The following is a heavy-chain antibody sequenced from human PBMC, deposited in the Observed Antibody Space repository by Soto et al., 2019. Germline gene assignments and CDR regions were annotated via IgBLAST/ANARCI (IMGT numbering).Heavy chain of an antibody. J-gene: IGHJ3*02. D-gene: IGHD3-22*01. V-gene: IGHV3-33*01. Sequence: GGSLRLSCAASGFTFSRYGMHWVRQAPGKGLEWVAVIWYDGSNKYYADSVKGRFTISRDNSKNTLYVQMNSLRAEDTAVYYCARDQTYYYDSSGPKTAFDIWGKGTMVTV. CDR2: IWYDGSNK. CDR1: GFTFSRYG. CDR3: ARDQTYYYDSSGPKTAFDI.